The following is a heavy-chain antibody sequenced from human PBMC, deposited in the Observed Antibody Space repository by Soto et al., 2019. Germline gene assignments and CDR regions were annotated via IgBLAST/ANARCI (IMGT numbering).Heavy chain of an antibody. CDR1: GGSISSGGYY. CDR2: IDYSGST. CDR3: ARHNYFRGMDV. J-gene: IGHJ6*02. Sequence: QVQLQESGPGLVKPSQTLSLTCTVSGGSISSGGYYWSWILQHPGKGLEWIGYIDYSGSTYYNPSLKSRVNISVDTSKNQFSLKLSSVTAADTAVYYCARHNYFRGMDVWGQGTTVTVSS. D-gene: IGHD3-10*01. V-gene: IGHV4-31*03.